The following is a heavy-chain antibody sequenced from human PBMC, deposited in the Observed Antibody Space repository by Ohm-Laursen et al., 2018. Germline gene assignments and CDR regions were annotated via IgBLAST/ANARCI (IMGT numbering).Heavy chain of an antibody. V-gene: IGHV3-23*01. CDR2: ITGSGGGT. CDR1: GFTFSNYA. D-gene: IGHD6-19*01. CDR3: ARDRRSSGWLVGMDV. J-gene: IGHJ6*02. Sequence: SLRLSCAASGFTFSNYAISWVRQAPGKGLEWVSVITGSGGGTYYADSVKGRFTISRDNSKNTLYLQMNSLRAEDTAVYYCARDRRSSGWLVGMDVWGQGTTVTVSS.